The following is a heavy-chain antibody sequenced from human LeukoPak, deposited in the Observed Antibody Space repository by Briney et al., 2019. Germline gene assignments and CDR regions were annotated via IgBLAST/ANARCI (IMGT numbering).Heavy chain of an antibody. CDR2: INPASGGT. Sequence: VASVKVSCKASGYSFTGYYVHWVRQAPGQGLEWMGWINPASGGTNYAQKFQGRVTMTRDTSISTAYMELSSLRSDDTVVYYCARTTGTTFGFSDFWGQGTLVTVSS. CDR1: GYSFTGYY. CDR3: ARTTGTTFGFSDF. D-gene: IGHD3-16*01. J-gene: IGHJ4*02. V-gene: IGHV1-2*02.